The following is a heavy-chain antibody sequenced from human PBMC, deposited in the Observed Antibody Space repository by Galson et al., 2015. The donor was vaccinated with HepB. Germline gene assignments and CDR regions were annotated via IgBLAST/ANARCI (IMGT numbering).Heavy chain of an antibody. Sequence: SLRLSCAASLFTFNNAWMSWVRQAPGKGLEWVGRIKSKTDGGTIDYAAPVKGRFTISRDDSKTTLYLQMNSLKTEDTAVYYCTTVRDSSGYYSDSWGQGTLVTVSS. D-gene: IGHD3-22*01. CDR2: IKSKTDGGTI. J-gene: IGHJ4*02. V-gene: IGHV3-15*01. CDR1: LFTFNNAW. CDR3: TTVRDSSGYYSDS.